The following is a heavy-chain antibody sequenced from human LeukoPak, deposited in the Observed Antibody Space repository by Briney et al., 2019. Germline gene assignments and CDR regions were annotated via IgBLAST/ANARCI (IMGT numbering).Heavy chain of an antibody. V-gene: IGHV1-18*01. D-gene: IGHD3-16*01. Sequence: GASVTVSCKASGYSFINNGINWVRQAPGQGLEWMGWISPYNGNTNFAQKLQGRVTMTTDTSTSTAYLELRSLTFDDTAVYYCARGETRNDYWGQGALVTVSS. CDR1: GYSFINNG. J-gene: IGHJ4*02. CDR2: ISPYNGNT. CDR3: ARGETRNDY.